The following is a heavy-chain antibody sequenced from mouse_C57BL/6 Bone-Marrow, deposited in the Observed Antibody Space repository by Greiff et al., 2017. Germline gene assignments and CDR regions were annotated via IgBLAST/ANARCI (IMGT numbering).Heavy chain of an antibody. CDR1: GYTFTSYG. CDR3: ARWASYYGGEFAC. J-gene: IGHJ3*01. D-gene: IGHD1-1*01. V-gene: IGHV1-81*01. Sequence: QVQLQQSGAELARPGASVKLSCKASGYTFTSYGISWVKQRTGQGLEWIGEIYPRSGNTYYNEKFKGKATLTAEKSSSTAYMELRSLTFEESAVYLCARWASYYGGEFACWGTGTLVTVSA. CDR2: IYPRSGNT.